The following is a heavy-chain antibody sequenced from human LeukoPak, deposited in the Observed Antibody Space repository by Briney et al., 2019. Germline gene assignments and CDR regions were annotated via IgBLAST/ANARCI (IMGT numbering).Heavy chain of an antibody. CDR1: GVSINTGGYS. J-gene: IGHJ4*02. CDR3: ARVSLITLIDY. CDR2: MYYRGTT. Sequence: SETLSLTCTVSGVSINTGGYSWSWIRQPPGKGLEWLGYMYYRGTTYYNPSLKSRVSISVDTSKNQLSLKLSSLTAADTAVYYCARVSLITLIDYWGQGTLVTVSS. D-gene: IGHD3-22*01. V-gene: IGHV4-30-4*07.